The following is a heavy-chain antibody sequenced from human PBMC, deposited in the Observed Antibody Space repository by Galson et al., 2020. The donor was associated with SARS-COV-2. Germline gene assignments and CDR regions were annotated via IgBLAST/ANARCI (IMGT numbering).Heavy chain of an antibody. D-gene: IGHD2-2*01. CDR3: ARMRPYCSSTSCYHDYYGMDV. CDR2: IWYDGSNK. V-gene: IGHV3-33*01. J-gene: IGHJ6*02. Sequence: TGGSLRISCAASGFTSSSYGMHWVRQAPGKGLERVADIWYDGSNKYYADSVKSRFTTSRDNSKNTLYRQMNSLRAEDTAVYYCARMRPYCSSTSCYHDYYGMDVWGQGTTVTVSS. CDR1: GFTSSSYG.